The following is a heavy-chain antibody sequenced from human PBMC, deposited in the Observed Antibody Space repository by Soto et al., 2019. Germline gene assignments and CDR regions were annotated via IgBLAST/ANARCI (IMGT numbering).Heavy chain of an antibody. CDR2: LYDVDGS. CDR1: GLSVSGKKY. D-gene: IGHD3-16*01. CDR3: VSWHEREKAYDL. J-gene: IGHJ1*01. Sequence: GRYLRLSCAVFGLSVSGKKYAAWVRHAPGKGMEWVSALYDVDGSFYADSVKGRFTTSSDSSTTTVYLQMNGLRPDDTAVYYFVSWHEREKAYDLWGQGILVSVS. V-gene: IGHV3-53*01.